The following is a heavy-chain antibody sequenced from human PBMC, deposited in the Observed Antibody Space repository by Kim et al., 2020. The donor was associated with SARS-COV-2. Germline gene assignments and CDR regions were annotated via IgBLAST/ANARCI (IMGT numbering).Heavy chain of an antibody. J-gene: IGHJ3*02. V-gene: IGHV4-39*07. Sequence: SETLSLTCTVSGGSISSSSYYWGWIRQPPGKGLEWIGSIYYSGSTYYNPSLKSRVTISVDTSKNQFSLKLSSVTAADTAVYYCARDYVPHPPSEYSSSHDAFDIWGQGTMVTVSS. CDR3: ARDYVPHPPSEYSSSHDAFDI. CDR2: IYYSGST. CDR1: GGSISSSSYY. D-gene: IGHD6-13*01.